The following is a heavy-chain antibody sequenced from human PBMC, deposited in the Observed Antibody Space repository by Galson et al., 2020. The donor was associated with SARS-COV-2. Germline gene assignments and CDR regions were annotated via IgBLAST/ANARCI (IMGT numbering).Heavy chain of an antibody. CDR3: ARGTSVAGFDY. V-gene: IGHV4-38-2*01. J-gene: IGHJ4*02. CDR1: GYTISSGFY. D-gene: IGHD6-19*01. CDR2: IYYNGAT. Sequence: SEPLSLTCDVSGYTISSGFYWGWIRQPPGKGLEWIAHIYYNGATFYNPSLKSRGTISMDTSTNQFSLKLTSLTAADTALYFCARGTSVAGFDYWGRGTLVTVSS.